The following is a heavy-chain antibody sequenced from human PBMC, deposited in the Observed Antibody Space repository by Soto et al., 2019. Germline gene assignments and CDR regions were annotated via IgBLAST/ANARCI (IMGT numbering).Heavy chain of an antibody. V-gene: IGHV4-59*01. D-gene: IGHD6-13*01. CDR2: IHYSGTT. J-gene: IGHJ4*02. Sequence: SETLSLTCTVSGGSMRNYFWTWIRQPPGKGLEWIGYIHYSGTTSFFPSYNPSLRSRVTISEDTSKNQFSLKLLSVTTADTAVYFCAAGEASSRNLAPYYLDFWGLGTLVTVSS. CDR1: GGSMRNYF. CDR3: AAGEASSRNLAPYYLDF.